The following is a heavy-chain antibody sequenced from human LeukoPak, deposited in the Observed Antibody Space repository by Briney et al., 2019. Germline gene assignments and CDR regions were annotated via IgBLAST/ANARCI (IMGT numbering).Heavy chain of an antibody. Sequence: PGGSLRLSCAASGFTFSSYSMNWVRQAPGEGLEWVSSISSSSSYIYYADSVKGRFTISRDNAKNSLYLQMNSPRAEDSAVYYCARDFAYADWFDPWGQGTLVTVSS. V-gene: IGHV3-21*01. J-gene: IGHJ5*02. CDR3: ARDFAYADWFDP. CDR2: ISSSSSYI. D-gene: IGHD4-17*01. CDR1: GFTFSSYS.